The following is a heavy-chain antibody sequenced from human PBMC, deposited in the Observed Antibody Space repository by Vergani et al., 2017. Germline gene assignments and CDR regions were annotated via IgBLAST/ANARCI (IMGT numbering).Heavy chain of an antibody. Sequence: EVQLLESGGDLVQPGGSLRLSCAASGFTFIMHATSWVRQAPGKGLEWVSTLSASDRRTHYADSVKGRFTISRDNSKNTLFLHMNSLRPEDTAVYYCAKVDRSNVTGTFVAFYIWGQGIMVTVSS. D-gene: IGHD2-8*02. CDR2: LSASDRRT. J-gene: IGHJ3*02. CDR3: AKVDRSNVTGTFVAFYI. V-gene: IGHV3-23*01. CDR1: GFTFIMHA.